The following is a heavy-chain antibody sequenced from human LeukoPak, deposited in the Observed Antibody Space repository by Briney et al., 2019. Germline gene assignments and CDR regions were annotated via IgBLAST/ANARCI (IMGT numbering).Heavy chain of an antibody. V-gene: IGHV3-30*18. CDR3: AKTLVGNSHGYGPFDY. CDR2: ISYDGSNK. CDR1: GFTFSSYG. D-gene: IGHD5-18*01. J-gene: IGHJ4*02. Sequence: GGSLRLSCAASGFTFSSYGMHWVRQAPGKGLEWVAVISYDGSNKYYADSVKGRFTISRDNSKNTLYVQMNSLRTEDTAVYYCAKTLVGNSHGYGPFDYWGQGTLVTVSS.